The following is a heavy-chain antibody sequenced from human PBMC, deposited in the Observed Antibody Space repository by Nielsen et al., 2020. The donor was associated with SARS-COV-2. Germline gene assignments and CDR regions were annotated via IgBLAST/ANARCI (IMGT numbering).Heavy chain of an antibody. J-gene: IGHJ6*02. V-gene: IGHV1-24*01. CDR2: FDPEDGET. CDR3: ARGRYYDSSGFRPTHYYYYYGMDV. CDR1: GYTLTELS. D-gene: IGHD3-22*01. Sequence: ASVKVSCKVSGYTLTELSMHWVRQAPGKGLEWMGGFDPEDGETIYAQKFQGRVTMTEDTSTDTAYMELSSLRSEDTAVYYCARGRYYDSSGFRPTHYYYYYGMDVWGQGTTVTVSS.